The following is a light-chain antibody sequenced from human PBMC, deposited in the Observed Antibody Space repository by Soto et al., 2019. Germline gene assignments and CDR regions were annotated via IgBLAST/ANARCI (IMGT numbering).Light chain of an antibody. CDR3: QQYGRSPPRFT. V-gene: IGKV3-20*01. J-gene: IGKJ3*01. Sequence: EIVLTQSPGTLSLSPGERATLSCRASQSVSSSYLSWYQQKPGQAPRLLIYGASSRATGIPDRFSGSGSGTDFTLTISRLEPEDFAVYYCQQYGRSPPRFTFGPRTKVDIK. CDR1: QSVSSSY. CDR2: GAS.